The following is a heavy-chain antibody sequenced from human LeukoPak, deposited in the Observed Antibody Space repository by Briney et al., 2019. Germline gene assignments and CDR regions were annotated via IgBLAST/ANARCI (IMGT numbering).Heavy chain of an antibody. D-gene: IGHD1-26*01. Sequence: GGSLRLSCAVSGFTFSTYWMHWVRQAPGKGLVWVSRINTDGSLTNYADSVKGRFTISRDNSKNTLYLQMNSLRAEDTAEYYCAKSLLTTASGTGRAFDIWGQGTMVTVSS. CDR3: AKSLLTTASGTGRAFDI. V-gene: IGHV3-74*01. CDR2: INTDGSLT. CDR1: GFTFSTYW. J-gene: IGHJ3*02.